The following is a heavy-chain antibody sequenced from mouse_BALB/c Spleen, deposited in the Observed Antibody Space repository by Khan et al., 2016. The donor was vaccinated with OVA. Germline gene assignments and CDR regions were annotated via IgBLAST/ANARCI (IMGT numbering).Heavy chain of an antibody. Sequence: QVQLKESGPGLVAPSQTLSITCTVSGFSLTNYGVHWVRQPPGKGLEWLGVIWAGGSTNHNSALMSRLSISKDDSKSQVLFTMNSLQTDDTAIYYCARAFYYGAWFAYGGQGTLVTVSA. CDR2: IWAGGST. D-gene: IGHD1-1*01. V-gene: IGHV2-9*02. J-gene: IGHJ3*01. CDR1: GFSLTNYG. CDR3: ARAFYYGAWFAY.